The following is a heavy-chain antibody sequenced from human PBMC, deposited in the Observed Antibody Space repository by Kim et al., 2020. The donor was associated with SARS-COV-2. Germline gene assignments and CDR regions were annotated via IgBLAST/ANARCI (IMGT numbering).Heavy chain of an antibody. CDR3: AKDVSGDFGSGSNS. D-gene: IGHD3-10*01. V-gene: IGHV3-30*02. Sequence: ADSVKGRFLIDRDKSKTTVYLQMNSLRTEDTAVYFCAKDVSGDFGSGSNSWGQGTLVTVSS. J-gene: IGHJ4*02.